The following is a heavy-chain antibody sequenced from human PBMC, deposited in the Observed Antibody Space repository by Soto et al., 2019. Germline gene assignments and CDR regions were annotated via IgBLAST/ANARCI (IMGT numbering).Heavy chain of an antibody. V-gene: IGHV3-23*01. Sequence: GGSLRLSCAASGFTFSSYAMSWVRQAPGKGLEWVSAISGSGGSTYYADSVKGRLTISRDNSKNTLYLKMNSLRAEDTAVYYCAKTEATVTTRKGSYYYGMDVWGQGTKVTVSS. CDR2: ISGSGGST. D-gene: IGHD4-17*01. CDR1: GFTFSSYA. J-gene: IGHJ6*02. CDR3: AKTEATVTTRKGSYYYGMDV.